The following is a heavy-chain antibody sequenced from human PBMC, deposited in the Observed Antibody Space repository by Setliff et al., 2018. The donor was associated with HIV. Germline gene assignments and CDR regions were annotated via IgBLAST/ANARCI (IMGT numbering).Heavy chain of an antibody. Sequence: SSETLSLTCAVYGGSFSGYYWSWLRQPPGKGLEWIGEVNHSRRSNYNPSLKSRVAISVDMSKNQFSLRLNSVTAADTTVYYCARGGGAVAGPFDYWGQGALVTVSS. V-gene: IGHV4-34*01. CDR1: GGSFSGYY. D-gene: IGHD6-19*01. CDR3: ARGGGAVAGPFDY. CDR2: VNHSRRS. J-gene: IGHJ4*02.